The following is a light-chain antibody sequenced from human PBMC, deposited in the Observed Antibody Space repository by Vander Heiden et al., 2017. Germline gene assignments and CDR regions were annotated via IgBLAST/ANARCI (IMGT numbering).Light chain of an antibody. CDR3: CSYAGSYTWG. CDR1: SIDVGGYHY. J-gene: IGLJ3*02. Sequence: QSALTHPRSVSGSPGQSVTISCTGTSIDVGGYHYVSWYQQHPGKAPKTMIDDVSKRPSGVPERFSGSKSGNTDCLTISGLQAEDEADDYCCSYAGSYTWGFGGGTKLTVL. V-gene: IGLV2-11*01. CDR2: DVS.